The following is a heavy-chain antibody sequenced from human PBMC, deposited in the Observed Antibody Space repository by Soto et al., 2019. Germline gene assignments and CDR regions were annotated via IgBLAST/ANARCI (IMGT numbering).Heavy chain of an antibody. Sequence: SETLSLTCAVSGDSISSSKWWSWVRQPPGKGLEWIGDIYHSGSTNYNPSLKSRVTISVDKSKNQFALKLSSVTAADTAVYYCARVPDVWGQGTTVTVSS. CDR3: ARVPDV. V-gene: IGHV4-4*02. J-gene: IGHJ6*02. CDR1: GDSISSSKW. CDR2: IYHSGST.